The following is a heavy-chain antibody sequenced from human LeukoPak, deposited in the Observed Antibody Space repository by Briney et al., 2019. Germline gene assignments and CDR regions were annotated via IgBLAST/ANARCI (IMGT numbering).Heavy chain of an antibody. J-gene: IGHJ5*02. D-gene: IGHD2-2*01. V-gene: IGHV1-69*06. Sequence: SVKVSCKASGGTFCSYAISWVRQAPGQGLEWMGGIIPIFGTANYAQKFQGRVTITADKSTSTAYMELSSLRSEDTAVYYCARDTTYCSSTSCYLGWFDPWGQGTLVTVSS. CDR3: ARDTTYCSSTSCYLGWFDP. CDR2: IIPIFGTA. CDR1: GGTFCSYA.